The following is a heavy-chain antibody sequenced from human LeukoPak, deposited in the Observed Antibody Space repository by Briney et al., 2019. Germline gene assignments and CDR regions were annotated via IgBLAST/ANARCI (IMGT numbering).Heavy chain of an antibody. Sequence: EASVTLVCKAAGNTFTGYHMHWMGQAPGQGLEWMGWINPNSGGTNYAQKFQGRVTMTRDTSISTAYMELSRRRSDDTAVYYCAGSRDGYNYYFDYWGQGTLVTVSS. CDR3: AGSRDGYNYYFDY. CDR2: INPNSGGT. J-gene: IGHJ4*02. D-gene: IGHD5-24*01. CDR1: GNTFTGYH. V-gene: IGHV1-2*02.